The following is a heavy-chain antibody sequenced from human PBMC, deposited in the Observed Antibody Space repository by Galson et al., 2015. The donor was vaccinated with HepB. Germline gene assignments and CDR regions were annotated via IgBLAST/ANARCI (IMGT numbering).Heavy chain of an antibody. Sequence: SLRLSCAASGFTFTNAWMSWLRQAPGKGLEWVGQIKSKADGGTTDYSAPVKDRFTISRDDSKNTLYLQMNNLKIEDTAVYYCTTNEGLNPDVWGQGTTVTVSS. CDR2: IKSKADGGTT. CDR1: GFTFTNAW. J-gene: IGHJ6*02. V-gene: IGHV3-15*01. CDR3: TTNEGLNPDV.